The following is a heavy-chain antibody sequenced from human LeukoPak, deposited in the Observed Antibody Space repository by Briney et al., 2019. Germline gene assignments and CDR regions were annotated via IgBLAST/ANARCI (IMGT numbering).Heavy chain of an antibody. CDR3: ARTYYYDSSGSLDAFDI. J-gene: IGHJ3*02. Sequence: ASAKVTCKVSGYTLTELSMHWVRQAPGKGLEWMGGFDPEDGETIYAQKFQGRVTMTEDTSTDTAYMELSSLRSEDTAVYYCARTYYYDSSGSLDAFDIWGQGTMVTVSS. CDR1: GYTLTELS. D-gene: IGHD3-22*01. V-gene: IGHV1-24*01. CDR2: FDPEDGET.